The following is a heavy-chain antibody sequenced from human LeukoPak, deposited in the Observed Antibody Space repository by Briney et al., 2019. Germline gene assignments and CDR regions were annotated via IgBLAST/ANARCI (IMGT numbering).Heavy chain of an antibody. CDR2: IIPIFGTA. J-gene: IGHJ4*02. CDR1: GGTFSSYA. V-gene: IGHV1-69*05. CDR3: ARYYYDSSGYLDY. D-gene: IGHD3-22*01. Sequence: ATVKVSCKXSGGTFSSYAISWVRQAPRQGLEWMGRIIPIFGTANYAQKFQGRVTITTDESTSTAYMELSSLRSKDTAVYYCARYYYDSSGYLDYWGQGTLVTVSS.